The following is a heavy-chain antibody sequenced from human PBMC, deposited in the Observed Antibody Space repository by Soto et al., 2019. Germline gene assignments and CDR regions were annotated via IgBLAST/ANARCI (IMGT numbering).Heavy chain of an antibody. Sequence: VQLVESGGGVVQPGRSLRLSCAASGFTFSDYAMHWVRQAPGKGLEWVVVVSHDGRNTHYADSVKGRFTIARDSSKNTVSLEMTSLRAADTAGYYWAQGGRPGLVTSDFNYMGQGALVTVSS. D-gene: IGHD6-19*01. CDR2: VSHDGRNT. CDR3: AQGGRPGLVTSDFNY. J-gene: IGHJ4*02. CDR1: GFTFSDYA. V-gene: IGHV3-30*03.